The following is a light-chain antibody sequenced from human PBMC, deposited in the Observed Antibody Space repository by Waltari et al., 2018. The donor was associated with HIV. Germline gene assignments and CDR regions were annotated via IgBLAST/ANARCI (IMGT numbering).Light chain of an antibody. V-gene: IGKV3-15*01. Sequence: EIVMTQSPATLSVSLGERVTLSCRASQSVSTDVAWYQQKPGQAPRLLIHDASKRAAGLPGRFSGSGSGTEFTLTISSLQSEDLTLYYCQQYNTWPLNFGQGTKLEIK. CDR3: QQYNTWPLN. CDR2: DAS. J-gene: IGKJ2*01. CDR1: QSVSTD.